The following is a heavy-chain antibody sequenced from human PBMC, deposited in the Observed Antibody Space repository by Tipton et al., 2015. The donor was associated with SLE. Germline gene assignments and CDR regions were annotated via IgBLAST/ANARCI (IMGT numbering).Heavy chain of an antibody. D-gene: IGHD3-22*01. J-gene: IGHJ4*02. V-gene: IGHV3-21*05. CDR2: ISSSSSYT. CDR3: AQWGYDSSGYYYFH. CDR1: GFTFSSYA. Sequence: SLRLSCAASGFTFSSYAMHWVRQAPGKGLEWVSYISSSSSYTNYADSVKGRFTISRDNAKNSLYLQMNSLRAEDTAVYYCAQWGYDSSGYYYFHWGQGTLVTVSS.